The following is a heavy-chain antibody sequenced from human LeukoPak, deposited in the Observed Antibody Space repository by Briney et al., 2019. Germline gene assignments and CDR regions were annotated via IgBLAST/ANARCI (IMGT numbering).Heavy chain of an antibody. V-gene: IGHV5-51*01. J-gene: IGHJ4*01. Sequence: GESLKISCKGSGYSFTSYWIGWVRQMRGEGLEWRGIISPGDSATRSSPSFRGQVTISADKSISTAYLLWSSPNASDTAMYYCARFGYSSSSKADYWGQGTLVTASS. CDR2: ISPGDSAT. CDR3: ARFGYSSSSKADY. CDR1: GYSFTSYW. D-gene: IGHD6-6*01.